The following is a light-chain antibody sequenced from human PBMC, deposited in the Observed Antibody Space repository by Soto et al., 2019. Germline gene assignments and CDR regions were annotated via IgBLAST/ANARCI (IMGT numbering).Light chain of an antibody. CDR3: SSYTRSSTYV. V-gene: IGLV2-14*03. CDR1: SSDVGGYNY. Sequence: VLTQPASVSGSPGQSIAISCTGTSSDVGGYNYVSWYQHHPGKAPKLMIYDVSNRPSGVSNRFSGSKSGNTASLTISGLQAEDEADYYCSSYTRSSTYVFGTGTKVTVL. J-gene: IGLJ1*01. CDR2: DVS.